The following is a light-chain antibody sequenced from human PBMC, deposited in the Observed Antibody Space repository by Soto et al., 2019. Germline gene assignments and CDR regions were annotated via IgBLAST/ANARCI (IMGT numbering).Light chain of an antibody. Sequence: EIVLTQSPGTLSLSPGERATLSCRASQSVSSNSLAWYQQKPGQAPRLLIYGASSRATGIPDRFSGSGSGTDFTLTISRLEPEDFAVYYCQQYGSSPQGTFGQGTKVEIK. CDR2: GAS. V-gene: IGKV3-20*01. J-gene: IGKJ1*01. CDR1: QSVSSNS. CDR3: QQYGSSPQGT.